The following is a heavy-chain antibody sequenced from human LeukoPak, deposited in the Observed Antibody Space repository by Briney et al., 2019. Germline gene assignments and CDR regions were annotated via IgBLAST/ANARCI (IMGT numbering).Heavy chain of an antibody. CDR2: ISWNSGSI. D-gene: IGHD3-3*01. J-gene: IGHJ4*02. CDR1: GFTFDDYA. CDR3: AKSHYDFWSGYIDY. V-gene: IGHV3-9*01. Sequence: GGSLRLSYAASGFTFDDYAMHWVRQAPGKGLEWVSGISWNSGSIGYADSVKGRFTISRDNAKNSLYLQMNSLRAEDTALYYCAKSHYDFWSGYIDYWGQGTLVTVSS.